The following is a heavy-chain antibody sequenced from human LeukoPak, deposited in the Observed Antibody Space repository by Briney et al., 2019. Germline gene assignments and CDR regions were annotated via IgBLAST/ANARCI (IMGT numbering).Heavy chain of an antibody. CDR1: GFTFSSYG. Sequence: PGRSLRLSCAASGFTFSSYGMHWVRQAPGKGLEWVAVIWYDGSNKYYADSVKGRFTISRDNSKNTLYLQMNSLRAEGTAVYYCASVGATNPFDYWGQGTLVTVSS. J-gene: IGHJ4*02. CDR2: IWYDGSNK. V-gene: IGHV3-33*01. CDR3: ASVGATNPFDY. D-gene: IGHD1-26*01.